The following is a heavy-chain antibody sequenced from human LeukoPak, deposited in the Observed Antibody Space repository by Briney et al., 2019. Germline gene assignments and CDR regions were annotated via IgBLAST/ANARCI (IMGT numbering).Heavy chain of an antibody. Sequence: ASVKVSCKASGFFFTGYYIHWVRQAPEQGLEWMGWIDPNSGGTNYAQKFQGRVTMTRATSISTAYMEVSSLRSDDTAVYFCAREQGFAVAGAFDYWGQGTLVTVSS. CDR2: IDPNSGGT. D-gene: IGHD6-19*01. CDR3: AREQGFAVAGAFDY. J-gene: IGHJ4*02. V-gene: IGHV1-2*02. CDR1: GFFFTGYY.